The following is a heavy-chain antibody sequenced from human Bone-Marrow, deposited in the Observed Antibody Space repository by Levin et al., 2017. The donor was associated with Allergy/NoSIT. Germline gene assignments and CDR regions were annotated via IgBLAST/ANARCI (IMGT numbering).Heavy chain of an antibody. CDR2: INPSADST. D-gene: IGHD1-14*01. CDR1: GYSFTNYY. Sequence: PVASVKVSCKASGYSFTNYYMHWVRQAPGQGLEWMGFINPSADSTSYAQKFQGRVTMTRDTSTSTVYMELSSLGSEDTAVYYCARNRNSGLDYWGQGTLVTVSS. CDR3: ARNRNSGLDY. V-gene: IGHV1-46*01. J-gene: IGHJ4*02.